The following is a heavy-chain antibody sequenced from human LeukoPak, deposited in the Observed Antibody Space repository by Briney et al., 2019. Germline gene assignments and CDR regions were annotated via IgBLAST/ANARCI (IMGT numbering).Heavy chain of an antibody. J-gene: IGHJ3*02. CDR1: GGSISSYY. Sequence: SETLSLTCTDSGGSISSYYWSWIRQPPGKGLEWIGYIYYSGSTNYNPSLKSRVTISVDTSKNQFSLKLSSVTAADTAVYYCARVDFGDAFDIWGQGTMVTVSS. CDR2: IYYSGST. D-gene: IGHD3-3*01. CDR3: ARVDFGDAFDI. V-gene: IGHV4-59*01.